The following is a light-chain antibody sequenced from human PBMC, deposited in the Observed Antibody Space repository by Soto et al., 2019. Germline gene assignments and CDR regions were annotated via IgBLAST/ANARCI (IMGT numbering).Light chain of an antibody. V-gene: IGLV1-40*01. Sequence: QSVLTQPPSVSGAPGHRVTISCTGSSSNIGAGYDVHWYQQLPGTAPKLLIYGNTNRPSGVPDRFSGSRSGSSGSLAITGLQPEDEADYYCQSYDSGVTGSVFGTGTKVTVL. CDR3: QSYDSGVTGSV. CDR1: SSNIGAGYD. J-gene: IGLJ1*01. CDR2: GNT.